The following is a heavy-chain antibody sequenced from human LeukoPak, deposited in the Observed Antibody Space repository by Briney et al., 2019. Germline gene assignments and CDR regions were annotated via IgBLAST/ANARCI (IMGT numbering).Heavy chain of an antibody. CDR2: IKQDGSEK. D-gene: IGHD1-26*01. CDR3: AKVSVGPIPGYFDY. CDR1: GFTFSSYW. Sequence: PGGSLRLSCAASGFTFSSYWMSWVRQAPGKGLEWVANIKQDGSEKYYVDSVKGRFTISRDNAKNSLYLQMNSLRAEDTAVYYCAKVSVGPIPGYFDYWGQGTLVTVSS. J-gene: IGHJ4*02. V-gene: IGHV3-7*01.